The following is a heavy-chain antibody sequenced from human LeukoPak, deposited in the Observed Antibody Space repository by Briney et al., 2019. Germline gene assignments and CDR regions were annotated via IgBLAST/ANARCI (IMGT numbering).Heavy chain of an antibody. J-gene: IGHJ4*02. Sequence: PGGSPRLSCAASGFTFSSYAMSWVRQAPGKGLEWVSAISGSGGSTYYADSVKGRFTISRDNSKNTLYLQMNSLRAEDTAVYYCAKSVLIGGYNFGYFDYWGQGTLVTVSS. V-gene: IGHV3-23*01. D-gene: IGHD5-12*01. CDR3: AKSVLIGGYNFGYFDY. CDR2: ISGSGGST. CDR1: GFTFSSYA.